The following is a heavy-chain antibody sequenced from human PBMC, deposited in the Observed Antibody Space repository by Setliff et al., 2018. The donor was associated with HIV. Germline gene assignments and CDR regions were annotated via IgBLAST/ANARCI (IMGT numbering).Heavy chain of an antibody. Sequence: PSETLSLTCTVSDSGTYYWSWIRQPAGKGLEWIGEIDHRGRPKYNPSLNSRVTMSVDKSRNQFSLKVSSVTAADTAVYYCARGGLEPIYYYYYMDVWGKGTTVTVS. V-gene: IGHV4-61*10. J-gene: IGHJ6*03. D-gene: IGHD1-1*01. CDR2: IDHRGRP. CDR1: DSGTYY. CDR3: ARGGLEPIYYYYYMDV.